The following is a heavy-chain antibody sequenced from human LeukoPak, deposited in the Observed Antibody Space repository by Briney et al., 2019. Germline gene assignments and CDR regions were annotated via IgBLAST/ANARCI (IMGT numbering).Heavy chain of an antibody. V-gene: IGHV1-46*01. CDR3: ARPLAPVMLNAFDI. J-gene: IGHJ3*02. CDR1: GYTFTSYY. D-gene: IGHD2-8*01. CDR2: INPSGGST. Sequence: ASVKISCKASGYTFTSYYIHWVRQAPGQGLEWMGIINPSGGSTDYAQKFQGRVTVTRDMSTSTVYMELSSLRSEDTAIYYCARPLAPVMLNAFDIWGQGTMVTVSS.